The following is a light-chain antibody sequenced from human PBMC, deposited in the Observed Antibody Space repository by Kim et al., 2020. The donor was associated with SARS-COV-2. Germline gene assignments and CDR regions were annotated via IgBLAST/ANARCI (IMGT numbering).Light chain of an antibody. Sequence: VQPASISCRSSQSLVRSDGNTYLNWYQQRPGQSPKRLIYQVSKRDSGVPDRFSGSGSGTDFTLKISRVEAEDVGIYFCMQGALGYTFGQGTKLEI. J-gene: IGKJ2*01. CDR2: QVS. CDR3: MQGALGYT. V-gene: IGKV2-30*02. CDR1: QSLVRSDGNTY.